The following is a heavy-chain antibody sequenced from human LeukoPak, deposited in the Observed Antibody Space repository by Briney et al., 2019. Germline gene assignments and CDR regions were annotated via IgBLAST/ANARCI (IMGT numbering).Heavy chain of an antibody. J-gene: IGHJ4*02. CDR1: GFTVSSYW. V-gene: IGHV3-7*01. CDR3: ARASSYGDY. Sequence: GGSLRLSCAASGFTVSSYWMSWVRQAPGKGLEWVANIKQDGSEKYYVDSVKGRFTISRDNAKNSLYLQMNSLRAEDTAVYYCARASSYGDYWGQGTLVTVSS. D-gene: IGHD5-18*01. CDR2: IKQDGSEK.